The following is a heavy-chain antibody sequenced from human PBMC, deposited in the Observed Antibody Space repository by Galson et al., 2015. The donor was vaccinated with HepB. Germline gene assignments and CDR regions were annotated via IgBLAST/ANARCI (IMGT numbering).Heavy chain of an antibody. Sequence: SLRLSCAASGFTFSSYSMNWVRQAPGKGLEWVSSISSSSSYIYYADSVKGRFTISRDNAKNSLYLQMNSLRAEDTAVYYCAREILLWFGEILQEGDYYYYGMDVWGQGTTVTVPS. CDR2: ISSSSSYI. V-gene: IGHV3-21*01. CDR3: AREILLWFGEILQEGDYYYYGMDV. J-gene: IGHJ6*02. CDR1: GFTFSSYS. D-gene: IGHD3-10*01.